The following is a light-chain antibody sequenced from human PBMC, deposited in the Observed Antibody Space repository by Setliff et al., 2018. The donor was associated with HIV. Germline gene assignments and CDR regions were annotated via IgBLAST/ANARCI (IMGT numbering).Light chain of an antibody. J-gene: IGLJ1*01. CDR1: SSDVGSSNL. V-gene: IGLV2-14*02. CDR3: SSYRGGSTLFV. Sequence: QSALAQPASVSGSPGQSITISCTGTSSDVGSSNLVSWYQHHPGKAPKLIIIDVTKRPSGVSDRFSGSRSGNTASLTISGLQAEDEADYFCSSYRGGSTLFVLGPGTKVTVL. CDR2: DVT.